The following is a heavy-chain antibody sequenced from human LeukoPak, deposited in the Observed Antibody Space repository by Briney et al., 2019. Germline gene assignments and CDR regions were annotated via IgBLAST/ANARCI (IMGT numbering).Heavy chain of an antibody. CDR2: ISAYNGNT. Sequence: GASVKVSCKASGYTFTSYYMHWVRQAPGQGLEWMGWISAYNGNTNYAQKLQGRVTMTTDTSTSTAYMELRSLRSDDTAVYYCARRLSLRQLAPRDYYYYYMDVWGKGTTVTVSS. CDR1: GYTFTSYY. CDR3: ARRLSLRQLAPRDYYYYYMDV. D-gene: IGHD6-13*01. V-gene: IGHV1-18*01. J-gene: IGHJ6*03.